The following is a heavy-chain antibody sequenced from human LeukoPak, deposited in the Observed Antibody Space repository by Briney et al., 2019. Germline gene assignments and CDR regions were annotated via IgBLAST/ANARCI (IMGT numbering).Heavy chain of an antibody. D-gene: IGHD3-22*01. V-gene: IGHV4-34*01. Sequence: SETLSLTCAVYGGSFSGYYWSWIRQPPGKGLEWIGEINHSGSTNYSPSLKSRVTISVDTSKNQFSLKLSSVTAADTAVYYCARGRNLHYYDSSGYLRYWGQGTLVTVSS. CDR2: INHSGST. CDR1: GGSFSGYY. J-gene: IGHJ4*02. CDR3: ARGRNLHYYDSSGYLRY.